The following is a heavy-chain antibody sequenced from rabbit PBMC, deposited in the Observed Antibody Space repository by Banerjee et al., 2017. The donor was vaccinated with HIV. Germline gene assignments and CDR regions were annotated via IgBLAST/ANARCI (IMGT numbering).Heavy chain of an antibody. CDR3: ARGDYAGNGLHL. CDR2: IGAGISGST. Sequence: QEQLEESGGDLVKPGASLTLTCTASGFSFSSSYWICWVRQAPGKGLEWIACIGAGISGSTYYASWAKGRFTISKTSSTTVTLQMTSLTAADTATYFCARGDYAGNGLHLWGPGTLVTVS. CDR1: GFSFSSSYW. D-gene: IGHD4-2*01. V-gene: IGHV1S45*01. J-gene: IGHJ4*01.